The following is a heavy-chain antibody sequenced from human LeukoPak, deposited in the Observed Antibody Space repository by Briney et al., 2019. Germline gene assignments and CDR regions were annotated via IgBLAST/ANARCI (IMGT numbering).Heavy chain of an antibody. J-gene: IGHJ4*02. CDR3: ARDRDTAMRLDY. CDR2: ISSSGSTI. CDR1: GFTFSDYY. V-gene: IGHV3-11*04. D-gene: IGHD5-18*01. Sequence: GGSLRLSCAASGFTFSDYYMSWIRQAPGKGLEWVSYISSSGSTIYYADSVRGRFTISRDNAKNSLYLQMNSLRAEDTAVYYCARDRDTAMRLDYWGQGTLATVSS.